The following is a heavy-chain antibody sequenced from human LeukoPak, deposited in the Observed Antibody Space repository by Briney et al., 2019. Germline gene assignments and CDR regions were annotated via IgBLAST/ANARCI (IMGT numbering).Heavy chain of an antibody. V-gene: IGHV1-2*06. CDR3: ARWYGHTYYYGMDV. CDR2: INPNSGGT. CDR1: GYTFTGYY. J-gene: IGHJ6*02. Sequence: GASVKVSCKASGYTFTGYYMHWVRQAPGQGLEWMGRINPNSGGTNYAQKFQGRVTMTRDTSISTAYMELSRLRSDDTAAYYCARWYGHTYYYGMDVWGQGTTVTVSS. D-gene: IGHD6-13*01.